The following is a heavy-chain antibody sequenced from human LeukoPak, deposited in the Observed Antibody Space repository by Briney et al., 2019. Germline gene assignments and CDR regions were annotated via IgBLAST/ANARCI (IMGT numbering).Heavy chain of an antibody. V-gene: IGHV3-7*03. Sequence: GSLRLSCVASGFTFGKYWKSWVRQAPGKGLEWVANIKLDGSEKNYVDSVKGRFTISRDNTKNSLYLQMNCLRVEDTAVFYCARDQYDTWSRRGNFDSWGQGTLVIVSS. D-gene: IGHD3-3*01. CDR3: ARDQYDTWSRRGNFDS. J-gene: IGHJ4*02. CDR1: GFTFGKYW. CDR2: IKLDGSEK.